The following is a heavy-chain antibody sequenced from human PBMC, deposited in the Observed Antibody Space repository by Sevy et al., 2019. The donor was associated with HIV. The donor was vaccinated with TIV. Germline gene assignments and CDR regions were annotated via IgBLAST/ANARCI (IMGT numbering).Heavy chain of an antibody. V-gene: IGHV4-30-4*01. J-gene: IGHJ5*02. CDR3: ARGCSVGAYDYVWGSYRYEKWFDP. D-gene: IGHD3-16*02. Sequence: SETLSLTCTVSGGSISSGDYSWTWVRQPPGKGLEWIGHIYYSGSTYYNPSLKSRVTMSLDTSRNQFSLKLNSVTAADTAVYYCARGCSVGAYDYVWGSYRYEKWFDPGAREPWSPSPQ. CDR2: IYYSGST. CDR1: GGSISSGDYS.